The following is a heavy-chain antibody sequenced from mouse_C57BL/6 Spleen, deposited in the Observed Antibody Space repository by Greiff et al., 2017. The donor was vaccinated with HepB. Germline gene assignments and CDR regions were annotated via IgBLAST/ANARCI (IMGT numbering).Heavy chain of an antibody. CDR1: GYAFSSYW. CDR2: IYPGDGDT. Sequence: VQLVESGAELVKPGASVKISCKASGYAFSSYWMNWVKQRPGKGLEWIGQIYPGDGDTNYNGKFKGKATLTADKSSSTAYMQLSSLTSEDSAVYFCAREGDYDYFDVWGTGTTVTVSS. V-gene: IGHV1-80*01. J-gene: IGHJ1*03. CDR3: AREGDYDYFDV. D-gene: IGHD2-4*01.